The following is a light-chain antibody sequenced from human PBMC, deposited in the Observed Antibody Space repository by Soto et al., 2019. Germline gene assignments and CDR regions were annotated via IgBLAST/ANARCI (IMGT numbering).Light chain of an antibody. V-gene: IGKV1-5*01. J-gene: IGKJ1*01. Sequence: DIQMTQSPSTLSASVGDRVTITCRASQNIERWLAWYQQKPGKAPKILLYDVSSLESGVPSRFRGSGSGTEFILPINGLQPDDFETYFCQQFKSGTWTFGQGTKVDI. CDR2: DVS. CDR3: QQFKSGTWT. CDR1: QNIERW.